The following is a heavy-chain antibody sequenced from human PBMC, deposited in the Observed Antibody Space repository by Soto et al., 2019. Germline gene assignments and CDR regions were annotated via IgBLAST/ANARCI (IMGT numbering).Heavy chain of an antibody. V-gene: IGHV5-10-1*01. Sequence: PGESLKLSCKGSGYSFAGYWITWVRQKPGKGLEWMGRIDPSDSQTYYSPSFRGHVTISVTKSITTVFLQWSSLRASDTAMYYCARQIYDFKTGPISQSSFVSGGQGPPVTVS. J-gene: IGHJ4*02. CDR1: GYSFAGYW. CDR3: ARQIYDFKTGPISQSSFVS. D-gene: IGHD5-12*01. CDR2: IDPSDSQT.